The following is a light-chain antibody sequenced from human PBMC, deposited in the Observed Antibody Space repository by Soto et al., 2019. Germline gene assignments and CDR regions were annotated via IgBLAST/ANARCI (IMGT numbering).Light chain of an antibody. CDR3: QKRNNWPQIT. CDR2: DAY. V-gene: IGKV3D-20*02. Sequence: EIFLTQSPGTLSLSPGSRSTLSCMANQIVTSSYLAWYQQKPGQAHRLIIYDAYHRATGIPARFSGRGFGTDFTLTISRLEPEDAAVYYCQKRNNWPQITLGKGKRLEIK. CDR1: QIVTSSY. J-gene: IGKJ5*01.